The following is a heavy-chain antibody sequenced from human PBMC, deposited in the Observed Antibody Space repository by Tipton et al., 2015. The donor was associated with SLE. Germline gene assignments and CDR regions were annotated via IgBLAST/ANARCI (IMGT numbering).Heavy chain of an antibody. Sequence: SLRLSCGASGFMFSSYGMNWVRQAPGKGLEWISNISNNGTTKYNADSVKGRFTISRDNAKESLYLQMNSLRVDDTAVYYCARDLLGSGWYGFDYWGQGTLVTVSS. J-gene: IGHJ4*02. V-gene: IGHV3-48*03. CDR1: GFMFSSYG. CDR2: ISNNGTTK. CDR3: ARDLLGSGWYGFDY. D-gene: IGHD6-19*01.